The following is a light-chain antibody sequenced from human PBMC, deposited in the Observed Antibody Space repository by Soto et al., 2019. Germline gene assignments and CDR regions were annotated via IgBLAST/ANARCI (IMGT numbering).Light chain of an antibody. CDR1: QSVSTN. Sequence: EIGRTQAPAILSVSPGERAPLSCRASQSVSTNLAWFQQKPGQTPRLLFNGASTRATGIPARFTGSGSGTEFILTISSLQSEDFAVYYCQQYDIWPPTFGQGTKVDIK. J-gene: IGKJ1*01. CDR2: GAS. CDR3: QQYDIWPPT. V-gene: IGKV3-15*01.